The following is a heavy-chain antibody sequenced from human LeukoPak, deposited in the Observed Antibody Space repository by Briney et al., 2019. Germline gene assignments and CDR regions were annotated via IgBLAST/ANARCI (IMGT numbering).Heavy chain of an antibody. CDR1: GYTFTSYG. V-gene: IGHV1-18*01. CDR3: ARGRYCSSTSCSRGWFDP. Sequence: GASAKVSCKASGYTFTSYGISWVRQAPGQGLEWMGWISAYNGNTNYAQKLQGRVTMTTDASTSTAYMELRSLRSDDTAVYYCARGRYCSSTSCSRGWFDPWGQGTLVTVSS. CDR2: ISAYNGNT. D-gene: IGHD2-2*01. J-gene: IGHJ5*02.